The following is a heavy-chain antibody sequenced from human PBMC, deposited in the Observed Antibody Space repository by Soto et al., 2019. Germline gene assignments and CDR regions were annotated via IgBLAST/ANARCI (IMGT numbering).Heavy chain of an antibody. Sequence: PLGSRRLSWAASGFTFSSYGMHWVRQAPGKGLEWVAVISYDGSNKYYADSVKGRFTISRDNAKNSLYLQMNSLRAEDTAVYYCARDEDGMDVWGQGTTVTVSS. V-gene: IGHV3-30*03. CDR3: ARDEDGMDV. CDR1: GFTFSSYG. CDR2: ISYDGSNK. J-gene: IGHJ6*02.